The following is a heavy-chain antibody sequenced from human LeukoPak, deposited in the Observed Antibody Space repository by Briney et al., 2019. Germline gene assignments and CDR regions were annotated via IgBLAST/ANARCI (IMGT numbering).Heavy chain of an antibody. CDR1: GFTFSSYA. Sequence: GGSLRLSCAASGFTFSSYAMSWVRQAPGKGLEWVSAISGSGGSTYYADSVKGRFTISRDNSKNTLYLQMNSLRAEDTAVYYCAKDPVVGYYGSGSYQSDDYWGQGTLVTVSS. V-gene: IGHV3-23*01. D-gene: IGHD3-10*01. CDR2: ISGSGGST. J-gene: IGHJ4*02. CDR3: AKDPVVGYYGSGSYQSDDY.